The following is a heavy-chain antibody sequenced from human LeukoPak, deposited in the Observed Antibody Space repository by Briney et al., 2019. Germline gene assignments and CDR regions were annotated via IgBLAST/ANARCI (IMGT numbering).Heavy chain of an antibody. J-gene: IGHJ5*02. D-gene: IGHD2-15*01. V-gene: IGHV1-8*03. CDR3: ARKAARGRDWFDP. Sequence: GASVKVSCKASGYTFTSYDINWVRQATGQGLEWIGWMNPNSGNTGYAQKFQGRVTITRNTSISTAYMELSSPRSEDTAVYYCARKAARGRDWFDPWGQGTLVTVSS. CDR1: GYTFTSYD. CDR2: MNPNSGNT.